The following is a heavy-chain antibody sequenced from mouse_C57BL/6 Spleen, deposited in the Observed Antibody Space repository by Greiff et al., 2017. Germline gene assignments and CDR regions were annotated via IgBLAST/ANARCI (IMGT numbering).Heavy chain of an antibody. V-gene: IGHV1-55*01. CDR3: ARWRWGSFDY. J-gene: IGHJ2*01. CDR1: GYTFTSYW. D-gene: IGHD1-1*02. Sequence: QVQLQQPGAELVKPGASVKMSCKASGYTFTSYWMTWVKQRPGRGLEWIGGSYPGSGSTNYNEKFKSKATLTVDTSSSTAYMQLSSLTSEDSAVYCCARWRWGSFDYWGQGTTLTVSS. CDR2: SYPGSGST.